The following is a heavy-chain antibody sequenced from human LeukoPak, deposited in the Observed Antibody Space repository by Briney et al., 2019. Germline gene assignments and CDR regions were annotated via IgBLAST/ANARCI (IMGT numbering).Heavy chain of an antibody. CDR3: AKGTHSGYDYSYFDY. J-gene: IGHJ4*02. D-gene: IGHD5-12*01. Sequence: GGSLRLSCAASGFTFSSYAMHWVRQAPGKGLEWVAVIWYGGNNRYYADSVKGRFTISRDNSKNTLYLQMNSLRVEDTAVYYCAKGTHSGYDYSYFDYWGQGTLVTVSS. CDR1: GFTFSSYA. CDR2: IWYGGNNR. V-gene: IGHV3-30*02.